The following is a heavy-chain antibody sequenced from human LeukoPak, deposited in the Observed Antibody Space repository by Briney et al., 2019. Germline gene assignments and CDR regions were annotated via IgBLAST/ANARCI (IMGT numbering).Heavy chain of an antibody. V-gene: IGHV3-30*02. CDR2: IRYDGSNK. D-gene: IGHD2-2*01. Sequence: PGGSLRLSCAASGFTFSSYGMHWVRQAPGKGLEWVAFIRYDGSNKYYADSVKGRFTISRDNSKNMLYLQMNSLRAEDTAVYYCAKDAPKLTHCSSTSCYDLYGGQGTLVTVSS. CDR3: AKDAPKLTHCSSTSCYDLY. J-gene: IGHJ4*02. CDR1: GFTFSSYG.